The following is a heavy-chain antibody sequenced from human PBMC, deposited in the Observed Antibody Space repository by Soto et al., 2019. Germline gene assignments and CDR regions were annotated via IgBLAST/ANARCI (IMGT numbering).Heavy chain of an antibody. CDR2: INAGNGNT. CDR1: GYTFTSYA. J-gene: IGHJ4*02. D-gene: IGHD6-19*01. CDR3: ARVFQQWLVGVLGY. Sequence: ASVKVSCKASGYTFTSYAMHWVRQAPGQRLEWMGWINAGNGNTKYSQKFQGRVTITRDTSASTAYMELSSLRSEDTAVYYCARVFQQWLVGVLGYWCQGTLVTVSS. V-gene: IGHV1-3*01.